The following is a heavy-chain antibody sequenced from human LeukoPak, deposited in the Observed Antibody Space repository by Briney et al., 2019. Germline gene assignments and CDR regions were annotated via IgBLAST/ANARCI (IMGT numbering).Heavy chain of an antibody. D-gene: IGHD6-19*01. CDR3: ARDSSGWDTNDAFDI. J-gene: IGHJ3*02. CDR1: GFTFSSYE. V-gene: IGHV3-48*03. Sequence: PGGSLRLSCAASGFTFSSYEMNWVRQAPGKGLEWVSYICSSGNTIYNADSVKGRFTISRDNAKNSLYLQMNSLRAEDTAVYYCARDSSGWDTNDAFDIWGQGTMVTVSS. CDR2: ICSSGNTI.